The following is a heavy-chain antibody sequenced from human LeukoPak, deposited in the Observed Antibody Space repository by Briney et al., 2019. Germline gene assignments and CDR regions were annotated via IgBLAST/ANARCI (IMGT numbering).Heavy chain of an antibody. J-gene: IGHJ5*02. D-gene: IGHD3-22*01. CDR3: ARKATSGYSNCLDP. Sequence: PGGSLILSCAASGFSFNTYGMHWVRQAPGKGLEWVALIWYDGNNKYYAGSVKGRFTISRDNSKNTLYLQMNSLRAEDTAVYYCARKATSGYSNCLDPWGQGTLVTVSS. CDR2: IWYDGNNK. CDR1: GFSFNTYG. V-gene: IGHV3-33*01.